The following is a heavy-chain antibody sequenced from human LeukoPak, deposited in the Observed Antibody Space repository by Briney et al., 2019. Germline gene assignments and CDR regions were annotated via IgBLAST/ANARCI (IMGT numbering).Heavy chain of an antibody. CDR1: GGSISSYY. J-gene: IGHJ4*02. D-gene: IGHD5-18*01. CDR3: ARRGYRYGYVDY. V-gene: IGHV4-59*01. CDR2: IYYSGST. Sequence: SETLSLTCTVSGGSISSYYWSWIRQPPGKGLEWIGYIYYSGSTNYSPSLKSRVTISVDTSKNQFSLKLSSVTAADTAVYYCARRGYRYGYVDYWGQGTLVTVSS.